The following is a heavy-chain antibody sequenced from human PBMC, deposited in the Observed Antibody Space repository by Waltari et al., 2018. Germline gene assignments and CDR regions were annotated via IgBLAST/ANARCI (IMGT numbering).Heavy chain of an antibody. V-gene: IGHV3-21*01. CDR3: ARGGWGFYLDD. CDR1: VFAFRSYS. D-gene: IGHD7-27*01. J-gene: IGHJ4*02. CDR2: ISSTGSYT. Sequence: EVQLVESGGGLVKPGGSLRLPCAASVFAFRSYSMNWVRQAPGKGLEWVSSISSTGSYTHYADSVKGRFSISRDNAKNSLYLQMNSLRAEDTAVYYCARGGWGFYLDDWGQGTLVT.